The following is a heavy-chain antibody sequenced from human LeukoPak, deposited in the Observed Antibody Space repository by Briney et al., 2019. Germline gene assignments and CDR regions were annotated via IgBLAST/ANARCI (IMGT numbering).Heavy chain of an antibody. CDR2: MDGDGRRT. J-gene: IGHJ4*02. Sequence: GGSLRLSCAASGFTFSSYAMNWVRQAPGQGLERVSVMDGDGRRTYYDNSLKGRFTISRDNSKNMLYLQMNSLGAEDTAVYYCAKLSSTWQRGSYFDYWGQGTLVTVSS. V-gene: IGHV3-23*01. CDR3: AKLSSTWQRGSYFDY. D-gene: IGHD6-13*01. CDR1: GFTFSSYA.